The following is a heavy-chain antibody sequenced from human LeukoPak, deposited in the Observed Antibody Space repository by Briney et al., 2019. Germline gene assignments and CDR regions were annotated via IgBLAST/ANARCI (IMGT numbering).Heavy chain of an antibody. CDR2: ITWNSDDR. CDR1: GFTFDDYA. V-gene: IGHV3-9*01. CDR3: AKGGPYYDYPTDS. D-gene: IGHD3-22*01. J-gene: IGHJ4*02. Sequence: GKSLRLSCAASGFTFDDYAMHWVRQPPGKGLEWVAAITWNSDDRVYADSVKGRFTISRDNAQNSLYLQMNRLRPEDTALYYCAKGGPYYDYPTDSWGQGTLVTVSS.